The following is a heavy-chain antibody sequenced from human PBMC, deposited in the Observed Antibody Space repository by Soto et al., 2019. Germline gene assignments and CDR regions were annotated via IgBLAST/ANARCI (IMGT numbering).Heavy chain of an antibody. Sequence: QVQLVQSGAEVKKPESSVRVSCKASGGTFNSYAITWVRQAPGQGLEWMGGTIPMFSTTNYAEKFEGRVTITADESTNTAYVALRSLRSEDTAVYYCTRCGIRYHSIGYYLGIDGMDVWGQGTTVIVSS. CDR3: TRCGIRYHSIGYYLGIDGMDV. V-gene: IGHV1-69*12. D-gene: IGHD3-22*01. J-gene: IGHJ6*02. CDR2: TIPMFSTT. CDR1: GGTFNSYA.